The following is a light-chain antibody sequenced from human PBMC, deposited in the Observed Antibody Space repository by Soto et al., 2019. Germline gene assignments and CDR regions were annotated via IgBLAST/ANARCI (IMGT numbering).Light chain of an antibody. J-gene: IGKJ1*01. Sequence: VLTQTPGTLSLSSGERATLACRASQSVSSSYLAWYQQKPGQAPRLLIYGASSRATGIPDRFSGSGSGTDFTLTISRLEPEDFAVYYCQQYGSSPRTFAQGTNVDIK. V-gene: IGKV3-20*01. CDR1: QSVSSSY. CDR3: QQYGSSPRT. CDR2: GAS.